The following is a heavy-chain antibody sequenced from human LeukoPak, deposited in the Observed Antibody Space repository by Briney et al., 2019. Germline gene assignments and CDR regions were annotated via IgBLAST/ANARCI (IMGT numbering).Heavy chain of an antibody. CDR1: GFTFSSYA. CDR2: ISGSGGST. V-gene: IGHV3-23*01. D-gene: IGHD1-1*01. J-gene: IGHJ3*02. CDR3: ARDTTGVVGDAFDI. Sequence: PGGSLRLSCAASGFTFSSYAMSWVRQAPGKGLEWVSAISGSGGSTYYADSVKGRFTISRDNAKNSLYLQMNSLRAEDTAVYYCARDTTGVVGDAFDIWGQGTMVTVSS.